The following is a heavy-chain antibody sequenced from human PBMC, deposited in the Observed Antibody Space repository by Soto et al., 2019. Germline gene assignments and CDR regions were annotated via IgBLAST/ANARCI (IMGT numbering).Heavy chain of an antibody. CDR1: GASITYGGYS. D-gene: IGHD1-26*01. Sequence: SETLSLTCTVSGASITYGGYSWSWIRQTPGKGLEWIGYINHLETTFYNPSFESRLTLSIDRAKNQFSLNLNSMSAADRAVYFCARGGGSDSFDYWGQGILVTVSS. V-gene: IGHV4-30-2*01. CDR3: ARGGGSDSFDY. J-gene: IGHJ4*02. CDR2: INHLETT.